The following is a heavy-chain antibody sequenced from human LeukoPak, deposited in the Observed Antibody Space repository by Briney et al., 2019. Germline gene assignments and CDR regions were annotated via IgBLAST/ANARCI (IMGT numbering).Heavy chain of an antibody. Sequence: GGSLRLACAASVFNFSSYSMNWVRQAPGKGLEWDSSISSSSYIYYADSVKGRFTISRDNAKNSLYLQMNSLRAEDTAVYYCARDLELWLNYWGQGTLVTVSS. J-gene: IGHJ4*02. D-gene: IGHD5-18*01. CDR2: ISSSSYI. V-gene: IGHV3-21*01. CDR1: VFNFSSYS. CDR3: ARDLELWLNY.